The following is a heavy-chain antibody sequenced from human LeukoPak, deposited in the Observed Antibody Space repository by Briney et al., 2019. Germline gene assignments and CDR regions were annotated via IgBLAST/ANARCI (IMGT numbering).Heavy chain of an antibody. CDR1: GFTFSSYW. CDR2: IKQDGSEK. Sequence: GGSLRLSCAAPGFTFSSYWMSWVRQAPGKGLGWVANIKQDGSEKYYVDSVKGRFTISRDNAKNSLYLQMNSLRAEDTAVYYCARVNDYVWGSYRYEGVTGSYYFDYWGQGTLVTVSS. CDR3: ARVNDYVWGSYRYEGVTGSYYFDY. D-gene: IGHD3-16*02. V-gene: IGHV3-7*01. J-gene: IGHJ4*02.